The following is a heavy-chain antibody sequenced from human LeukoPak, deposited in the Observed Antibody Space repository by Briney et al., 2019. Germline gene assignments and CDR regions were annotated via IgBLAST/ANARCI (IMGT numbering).Heavy chain of an antibody. J-gene: IGHJ4*02. V-gene: IGHV4-31*03. CDR1: GDSISNGVKY. D-gene: IGHD2-8*02. CDR2: IYHSGRS. Sequence: PSETLSLTCTVSGDSISNGVKYWSWIRQHPGRGLEWIGYIYHSGRSYYNPSLKSRITMSVDTSKNQFSLNLSSVTAADTAVYYCARDQVECTGGTCQSRVGFDFWGQGTLVTVSS. CDR3: ARDQVECTGGTCQSRVGFDF.